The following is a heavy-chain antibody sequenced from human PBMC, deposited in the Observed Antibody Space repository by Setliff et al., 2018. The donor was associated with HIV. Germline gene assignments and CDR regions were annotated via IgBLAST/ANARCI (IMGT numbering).Heavy chain of an antibody. CDR3: ARQTWEYYDTLTGYYRSPKNFDS. Sequence: PSETLSLTCTVPGGSINRSNYYWGWIRQPPGKGLEWIGTISYTGSTYYDPSLKSRVTISLDTSKNQFFLKLSSVIAPDTAIYYCARQTWEYYDTLTGYYRSPKNFDSWGQGTLVTVSS. J-gene: IGHJ4*02. CDR1: GGSINRSNYY. V-gene: IGHV4-39*01. CDR2: ISYTGST. D-gene: IGHD3-9*01.